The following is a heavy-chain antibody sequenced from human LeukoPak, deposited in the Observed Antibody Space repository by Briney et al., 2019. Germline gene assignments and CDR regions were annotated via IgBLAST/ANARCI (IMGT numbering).Heavy chain of an antibody. Sequence: SETLSLTCTVSGGSIRSSSYHWGWIRQPPGKGLEWIGSIYYSGSTYYNPSLKSRVTISVDTSKNQFSLKLRSVTAADTAVYYCAREYGSGNFDYGGQGTLVTVSS. D-gene: IGHD3-10*01. V-gene: IGHV4-39*01. J-gene: IGHJ4*02. CDR2: IYYSGST. CDR1: GGSIRSSSYH. CDR3: AREYGSGNFDY.